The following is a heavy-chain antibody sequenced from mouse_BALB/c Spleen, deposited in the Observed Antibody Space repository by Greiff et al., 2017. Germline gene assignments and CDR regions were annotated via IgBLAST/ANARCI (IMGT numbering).Heavy chain of an antibody. D-gene: IGHD2-13*01. J-gene: IGHJ2*01. V-gene: IGHV1-69*02. CDR2: IYPSDSYT. CDR1: GYTFTSYW. Sequence: QVQLQQPGAELVRPGASVKLSCKASGYTFTSYWINWVKQRPGQGLEWIGNIYPSDSYTNYNQKFKDKATLTVDKSSSTAYMQLSSPTSEDSAVYYCTRWRLREYFDYWGQGTTLTVSS. CDR3: TRWRLREYFDY.